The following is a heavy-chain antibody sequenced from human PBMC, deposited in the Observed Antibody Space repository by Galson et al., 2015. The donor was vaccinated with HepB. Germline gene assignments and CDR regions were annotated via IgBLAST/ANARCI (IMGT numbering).Heavy chain of an antibody. CDR3: ARSISREESGYYYYGMDV. Sequence: SLRLSCAASGFTFSSYGMHWVRQAPGKGLEWVAVIWYDGSNKYYADSVKGRFTISRDNSKNTLYLQMNSLRAEDTAVYYCARSISREESGYYYYGMDVWGQGTTVTVSS. J-gene: IGHJ6*02. CDR1: GFTFSSYG. V-gene: IGHV3-33*01. D-gene: IGHD2/OR15-2a*01. CDR2: IWYDGSNK.